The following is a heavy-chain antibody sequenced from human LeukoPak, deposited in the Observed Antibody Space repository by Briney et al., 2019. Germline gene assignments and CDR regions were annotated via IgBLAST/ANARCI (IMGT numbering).Heavy chain of an antibody. D-gene: IGHD2-15*01. J-gene: IGHJ3*01. V-gene: IGHV3-30*04. CDR3: ARRLVVATSSDAFDV. CDR2: ISFNGGHQ. CDR1: GFTFSTYA. Sequence: GGSLSLSCAASGFTFSTYAMHWVRQAPGKGLEWVALISFNGGHQVYADSVKGRFTVSRDNSKTTLSLQIRSLRPDDTAIYYCARRLVVATSSDAFDVWGQGTMVTVSS.